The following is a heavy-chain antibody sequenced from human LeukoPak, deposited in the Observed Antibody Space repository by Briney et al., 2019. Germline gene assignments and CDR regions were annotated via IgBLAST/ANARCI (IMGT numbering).Heavy chain of an antibody. D-gene: IGHD3-22*01. CDR2: IYNSGGT. J-gene: IGHJ4*02. Sequence: AETLSLSCTVSGGSFSSYSRSWIRQPPGKGLEWIGYIYNSGGTNYNPSPKSRVTISVDTSKNQFSLNLSSVTAADTAVYLCARLGSSYYDSSGYPSGRHFDYWGQGTLVTVSS. CDR3: ARLGSSYYDSSGYPSGRHFDY. CDR1: GGSFSSYS. V-gene: IGHV4-59*08.